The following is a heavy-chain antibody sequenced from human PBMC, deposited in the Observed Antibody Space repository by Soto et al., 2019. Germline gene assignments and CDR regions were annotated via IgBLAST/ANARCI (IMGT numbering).Heavy chain of an antibody. CDR1: GGSISSYY. CDR2: IYYSGST. CDR3: ARLGGWSVDY. J-gene: IGHJ4*02. Sequence: QVQLQESGPGLVKPSETLSLTCTVSGGSISSYYWSWIRQPPGKGLEWIGYIYYSGSTNDNPSLXRXAXIXXDTSKNQFSLKLSSVTAADTAVYYCARLGGWSVDYWGQGTLVTVSS. V-gene: IGHV4-59*08. D-gene: IGHD3-16*01.